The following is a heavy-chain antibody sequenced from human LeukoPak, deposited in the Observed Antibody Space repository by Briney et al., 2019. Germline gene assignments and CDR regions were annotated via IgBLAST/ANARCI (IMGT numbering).Heavy chain of an antibody. CDR3: ARWYCSTTTCYYLDH. CDR1: GGSISSYY. Sequence: SETLSLTCTVSGGSISSYYWSWIRQPPGRGLEYIGHVYYSGNTDYNPSLKSRVTMSVDTSKNQSSLRLNSVTAADTAVYYCARWYCSTTTCYYLDHWGQGTLVTVSS. J-gene: IGHJ4*02. V-gene: IGHV4-59*01. D-gene: IGHD2-2*01. CDR2: VYYSGNT.